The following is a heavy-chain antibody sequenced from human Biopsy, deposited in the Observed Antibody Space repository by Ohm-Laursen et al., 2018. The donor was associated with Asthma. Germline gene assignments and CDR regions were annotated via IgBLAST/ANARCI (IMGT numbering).Heavy chain of an antibody. V-gene: IGHV3-9*01. Sequence: SLRLSCTATGFKFDEYTMHWVRQAPGKGLEWVSGISWNSATIGYADSVEGRFAISRDNAKNSVFLHMDSLRPEDTAFYYCAKVRSDWVITESFDYWGQGVLVTVSS. D-gene: IGHD3-22*01. CDR3: AKVRSDWVITESFDY. J-gene: IGHJ4*02. CDR1: GFKFDEYT. CDR2: ISWNSATI.